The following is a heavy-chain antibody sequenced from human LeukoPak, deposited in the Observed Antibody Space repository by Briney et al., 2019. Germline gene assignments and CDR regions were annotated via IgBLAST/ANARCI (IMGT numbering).Heavy chain of an antibody. D-gene: IGHD6-13*01. CDR2: INPSGGST. V-gene: IGHV1-46*01. J-gene: IGHJ6*03. CDR1: GYTFTSYY. Sequence: ASVKVSCKASGYTFTSYYMHWVRQAPGQGLEWMGIINPSGGSTSYAQKFQGRVTMTRNTSISTAYMELSSLRSEDTAVYYCARGRGLAAGYLRLFYYYYMDVWGKGTTVTISS. CDR3: ARGRGLAAGYLRLFYYYYMDV.